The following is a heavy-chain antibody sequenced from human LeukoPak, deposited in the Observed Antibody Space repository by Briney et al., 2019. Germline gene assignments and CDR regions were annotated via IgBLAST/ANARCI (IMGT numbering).Heavy chain of an antibody. V-gene: IGHV4-39*07. D-gene: IGHD2-8*01. CDR2: IYYSGST. Sequence: SETLSLTCTVSGGSISSYYWSWIRQPPGKGLEWIGSIYYSGSTYYNPSLKSRVTISVDTSKNQFSLKLSSVTAADTAVYYCAREVRYHDYWGQGTLVTVSS. CDR1: GGSISSYY. CDR3: AREVRYHDY. J-gene: IGHJ4*02.